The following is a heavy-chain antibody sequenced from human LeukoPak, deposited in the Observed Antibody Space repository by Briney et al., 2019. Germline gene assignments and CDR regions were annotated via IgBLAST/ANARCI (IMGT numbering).Heavy chain of an antibody. CDR2: ISSSSSYI. Sequence: GGSLRLSCAASGFTFSSYSMNWVRQAPGKGLEWVSSISSSSSYIYYADSVKCRFTISRDNAKKSLYLQMNGLRAEDTAVYYCARDLSRGKPHAFDIWGQGTMVTVSS. CDR1: GFTFSSYS. J-gene: IGHJ3*02. V-gene: IGHV3-21*01. CDR3: ARDLSRGKPHAFDI. D-gene: IGHD1-14*01.